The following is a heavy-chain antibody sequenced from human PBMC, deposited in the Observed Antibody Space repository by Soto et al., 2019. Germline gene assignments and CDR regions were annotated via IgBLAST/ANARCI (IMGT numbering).Heavy chain of an antibody. CDR1: GFTFTSSA. CDR3: AAGGAVDTAFDY. J-gene: IGHJ4*02. V-gene: IGHV1-58*01. Sequence: ASVKVSCKASGFTFTSSAVQWVRQARGQRREWIGWIVVGSGNTNYAQKFQERVTITRDMSTSTAYMELSSLRSEDTAVYYCAAGGAVDTAFDYWGQGTLVTVSS. D-gene: IGHD5-18*01. CDR2: IVVGSGNT.